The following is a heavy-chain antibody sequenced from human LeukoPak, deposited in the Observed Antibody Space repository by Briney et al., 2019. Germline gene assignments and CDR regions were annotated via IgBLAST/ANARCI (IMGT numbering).Heavy chain of an antibody. J-gene: IGHJ6*02. CDR3: ASSHSSSWGFEYYGMDV. V-gene: IGHV4-34*01. D-gene: IGHD6-13*01. CDR2: INHSGST. CDR1: GGSFSGYY. Sequence: PSETLSLTCAVYGGSFSGYYWSWIRQPPGKGLEWIGEINHSGSTNYNPSLKSRVTISVDTSKNQFSLKLSSVTAADTAVYYCASSHSSSWGFEYYGMDVWGQGTTVTVSS.